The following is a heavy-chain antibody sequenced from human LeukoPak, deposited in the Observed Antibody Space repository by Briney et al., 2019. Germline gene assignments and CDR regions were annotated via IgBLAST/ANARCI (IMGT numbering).Heavy chain of an antibody. J-gene: IGHJ4*02. Sequence: HPGGSLRLSCAVSGFAFSSYEMNWVRQAPGKGLEWVSYICDSGSTIFYADSVKGRFTISRDNAKNSLYLQMNSLRDEDTAVYYWARELHWGREFWAQETLVTVS. CDR2: ICDSGSTI. V-gene: IGHV3-48*03. D-gene: IGHD7-27*01. CDR1: GFAFSSYE. CDR3: ARELHWGREF.